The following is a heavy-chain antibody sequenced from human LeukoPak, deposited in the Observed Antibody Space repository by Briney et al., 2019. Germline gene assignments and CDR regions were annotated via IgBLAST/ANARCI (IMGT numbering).Heavy chain of an antibody. CDR2: IYYSGST. Sequence: SETLSLTCTVSGGSISSYYWSWIRQPPGKGLEWIGYIYYSGSTNYNPSLKSRVTISVDTSKNQFSLKPSSVTAADTAVYYCARDTSTLTYYYDSSGYYRGAFDIWGQGTMVTVSS. CDR1: GGSISSYY. V-gene: IGHV4-59*01. J-gene: IGHJ3*02. D-gene: IGHD3-22*01. CDR3: ARDTSTLTYYYDSSGYYRGAFDI.